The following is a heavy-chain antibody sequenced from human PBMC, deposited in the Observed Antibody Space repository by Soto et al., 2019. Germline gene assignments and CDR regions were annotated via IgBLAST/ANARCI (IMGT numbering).Heavy chain of an antibody. CDR2: IYYSGTT. CDR1: NDSVISGTYS. CDR3: ARGHYYYGMDV. J-gene: IGHJ6*02. V-gene: IGHV4-30-2*01. Sequence: PSETLSLTCAVSNDSVISGTYSWIWVRQPPGKGLEWIGYIYYSGTTYYTPSLKSRLTMSMDRANDHFSLNLTSVTAADTAVYFCARGHYYYGMDVWGQGITVTVSS.